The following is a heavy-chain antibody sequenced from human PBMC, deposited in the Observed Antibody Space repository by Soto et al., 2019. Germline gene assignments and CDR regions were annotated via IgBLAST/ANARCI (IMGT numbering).Heavy chain of an antibody. J-gene: IGHJ5*02. CDR3: AKETGPGPNWFDA. D-gene: IGHD7-27*01. CDR2: LSGSGQTT. CDR1: RFPFSSHA. V-gene: IGHV3-23*01. Sequence: EVQLLESGGGLVRPGESLRLSCATSRFPFSSHAMSWVRQAPGKGLEWVSGLSGSGQTTYHADSVKGRFTISRDKSKRRVYLQMNSLRGDDTAVYYCAKETGPGPNWFDAWGQGTLVTVPS.